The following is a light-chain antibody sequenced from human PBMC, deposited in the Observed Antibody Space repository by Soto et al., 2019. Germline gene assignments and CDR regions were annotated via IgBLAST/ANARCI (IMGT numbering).Light chain of an antibody. J-gene: IGKJ1*01. CDR3: QKYHIWPQWT. V-gene: IGKV3D-15*01. Sequence: EIVMTQPPCTLSSSQGERATLSSMSSQSVSSYLAWYQQKPFQAHRLLISDAYDRATGIPDRFSGGGSGTEFTLTIRRLKSEDFAVYYCQKYHIWPQWTSGKGKKVDIK. CDR1: QSVSSY. CDR2: DAY.